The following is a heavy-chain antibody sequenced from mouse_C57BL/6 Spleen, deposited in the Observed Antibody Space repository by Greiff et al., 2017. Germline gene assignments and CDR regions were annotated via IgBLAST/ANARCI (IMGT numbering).Heavy chain of an antibody. CDR3: ARRGDEAWFAY. CDR1: GFTFSDYY. D-gene: IGHD2-13*01. CDR2: ISNAGGST. V-gene: IGHV5-12*01. Sequence: EVKLVESGGGLVQPGGSLKLSCAASGFTFSDYYMYWVRQTPEKRLEWVAYISNAGGSTYYPATVQGRFTISRDNAKNTLYLQMSRLKSEDTAMXYCARRGDEAWFAYWGQGTLVTVSA. J-gene: IGHJ3*01.